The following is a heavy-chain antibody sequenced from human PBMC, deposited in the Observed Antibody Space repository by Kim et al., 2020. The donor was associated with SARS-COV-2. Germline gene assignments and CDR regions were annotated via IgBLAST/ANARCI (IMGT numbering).Heavy chain of an antibody. CDR3: ARGLDIVVVPAADKYYFDY. CDR1: GGSFSGYY. V-gene: IGHV4-34*01. Sequence: SETLSLTCAVYGGSFSGYYWSWIRQPPGKGLEWIGEINHSGSTNYNPSLKSRVTISVDTSKNQFSLKLSSVTAADTAVYYCARGLDIVVVPAADKYYFDYWGQGTLVTVSS. D-gene: IGHD2-2*03. J-gene: IGHJ4*02. CDR2: INHSGST.